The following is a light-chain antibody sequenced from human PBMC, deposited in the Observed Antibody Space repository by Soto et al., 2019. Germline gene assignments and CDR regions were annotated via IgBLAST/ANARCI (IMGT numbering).Light chain of an antibody. CDR1: SSDVGGYKY. J-gene: IGLJ2*01. Sequence: QSALTQPASVSGSPGQSITISCTGTSSDVGGYKYVSWYQQHPGKAPKLMIYDVNNRPSGVSNRFSGSKSGNTASLTISGLQAEDEADYYCSSYTSNTTVVFGGGTKVTVL. V-gene: IGLV2-14*01. CDR2: DVN. CDR3: SSYTSNTTVV.